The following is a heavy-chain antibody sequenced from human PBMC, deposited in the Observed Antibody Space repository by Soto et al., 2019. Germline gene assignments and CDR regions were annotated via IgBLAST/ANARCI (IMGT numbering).Heavy chain of an antibody. J-gene: IGHJ4*02. CDR1: GFTFDDYA. Sequence: AASGFTFDDYAMHWVRQAPGKGLEWVSGISWNSGSIGYADSVKGRFTISRDNAKNSLYLQMNSLRAEDTALYYCAKCSAEMATTSFDYWGQGT. V-gene: IGHV3-9*01. CDR2: ISWNSGSI. CDR3: AKCSAEMATTSFDY. D-gene: IGHD5-12*01.